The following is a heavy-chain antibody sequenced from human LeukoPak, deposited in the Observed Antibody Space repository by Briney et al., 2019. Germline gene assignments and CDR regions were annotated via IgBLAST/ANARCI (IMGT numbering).Heavy chain of an antibody. CDR1: GGSISSSNW. Sequence: SETLSLTCAVSGGSISSSNWWSWVRQPPGKGLEWIGEIYHSGSTNYNSSLKSRVTISVDKSKSQFSMKLSSMTAGDTAVYYCARVSFASSGYVFDYWGQGTLVTVSS. J-gene: IGHJ4*02. V-gene: IGHV4-4*02. D-gene: IGHD3-22*01. CDR3: ARVSFASSGYVFDY. CDR2: IYHSGST.